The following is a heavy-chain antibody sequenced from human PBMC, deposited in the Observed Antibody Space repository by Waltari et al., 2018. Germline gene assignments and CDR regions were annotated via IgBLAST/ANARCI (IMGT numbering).Heavy chain of an antibody. CDR1: GGSIRSYS. Sequence: QVQLQESGPGLVKPSETLSLTCTVSGGSIRSYSWIWIRQPPGKGLEWIGYTYYSGSTNYNPSLKSRVTISVDTSKNQFSLKLSSVTAADTAVYYCARGYYDSSGYYYAYWYFDLWGRGTLVTVSS. D-gene: IGHD3-22*01. J-gene: IGHJ2*01. CDR3: ARGYYDSSGYYYAYWYFDL. CDR2: TYYSGST. V-gene: IGHV4-59*01.